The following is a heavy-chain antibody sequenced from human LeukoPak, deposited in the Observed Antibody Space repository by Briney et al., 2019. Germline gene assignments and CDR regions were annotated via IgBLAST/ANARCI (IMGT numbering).Heavy chain of an antibody. Sequence: PSETLSLTCTVSGYSISSGYFWGWIRQPPGKGLEWIGTIYNSGSTYYNASLESRVTISVDTSKNQFSLKLSSVTAADAAVYYCARAYSSSWYFNWFDPWGQGTLVTVSS. CDR1: GYSISSGYF. V-gene: IGHV4-38-2*02. J-gene: IGHJ5*02. D-gene: IGHD6-13*01. CDR2: IYNSGST. CDR3: ARAYSSSWYFNWFDP.